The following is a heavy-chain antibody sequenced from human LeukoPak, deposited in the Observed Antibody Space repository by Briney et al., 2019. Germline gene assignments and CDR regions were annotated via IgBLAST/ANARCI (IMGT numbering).Heavy chain of an antibody. D-gene: IGHD2-15*01. J-gene: IGHJ4*02. CDR2: ISSSSSYI. V-gene: IGHV3-21*01. CDR1: GLTFSSYS. Sequence: GGSLRLSCAASGLTFSSYSMNWVRQAPGKGLEWVSSISSSSSYIYYADSVKGRFTISRDNAKNSLYLQMNSLRAEDTAVYYCARAAALHCSGGSCYSRGYYFDYWGQGTLVTVSS. CDR3: ARAAALHCSGGSCYSRGYYFDY.